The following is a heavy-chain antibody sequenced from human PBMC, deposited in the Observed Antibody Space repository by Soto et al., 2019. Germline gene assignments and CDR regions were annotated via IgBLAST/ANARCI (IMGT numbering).Heavy chain of an antibody. CDR2: ITHNEST. V-gene: IGHV4-34*01. Sequence: SETLSLTCAVYGGSFSDYYWSWIRQSPGKGLEWIGEITHNESTHYNPSLKSRVTISVDTSKNQFSLKLGSVTAADTAVYYCARGDDFWSGYSPYYYYGMDVWGQGTTVTVSS. CDR1: GGSFSDYY. CDR3: ARGDDFWSGYSPYYYYGMDV. D-gene: IGHD3-3*01. J-gene: IGHJ6*02.